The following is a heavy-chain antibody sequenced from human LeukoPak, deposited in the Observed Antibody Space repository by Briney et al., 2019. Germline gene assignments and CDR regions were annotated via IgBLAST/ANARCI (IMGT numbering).Heavy chain of an antibody. CDR2: ISSSGNT. D-gene: IGHD3-3*01. CDR3: ARLGAGPTYYDFWSGYSSFYFDY. CDR1: GGSTSSGNYY. Sequence: SQTLSLTCTVSGGSTSSGNYYWGWIRQPPGKGLEWIGGISSSGNTYYNPSLKSRITISIDTSKNHFSLKLSSVSAADTAVYYCARLGAGPTYYDFWSGYSSFYFDYWGQGTLVTVSS. J-gene: IGHJ4*02. V-gene: IGHV4-39*02.